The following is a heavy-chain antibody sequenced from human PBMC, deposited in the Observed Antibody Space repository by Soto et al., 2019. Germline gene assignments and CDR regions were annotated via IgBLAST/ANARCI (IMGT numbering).Heavy chain of an antibody. CDR3: ARVPYYDSSGYYPYYFDY. CDR1: GGSISSYY. Sequence: PSETLSLTCTVSGGSISSYYWSWIRQPPGKGLEWIGYIYNSGSTNYNPSLKSRVTISVDTSKNQFSLKLSSVTAADTAVYYCARVPYYDSSGYYPYYFDYWGQGTLVTVS. V-gene: IGHV4-59*01. J-gene: IGHJ4*02. D-gene: IGHD3-22*01. CDR2: IYNSGST.